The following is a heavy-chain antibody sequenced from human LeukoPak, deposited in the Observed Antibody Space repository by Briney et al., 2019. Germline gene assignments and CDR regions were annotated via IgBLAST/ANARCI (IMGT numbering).Heavy chain of an antibody. V-gene: IGHV1-69*13. J-gene: IGHJ6*03. D-gene: IGHD2/OR15-2a*01. CDR1: GVSFGSNS. Sequence: SVKVSCKASGVSFGSNSFSWVRQAPGQGLEWMGGIIPIYGTAIYAQKFQGRVTITADESTNTVYMELSSVRSDDTAVYYCARFLKNPVNRGGPANYYMDVWGKGTTVT. CDR3: ARFLKNPVNRGGPANYYMDV. CDR2: IIPIYGTA.